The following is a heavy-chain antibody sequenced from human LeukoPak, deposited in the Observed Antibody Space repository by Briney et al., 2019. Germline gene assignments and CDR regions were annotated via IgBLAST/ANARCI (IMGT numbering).Heavy chain of an antibody. Sequence: GGSLRLSCAASGFTFSGYAMTWVRQPPGKGLQWVADISGSGGSTYYADSVKGRFSISRDNSKNTLYLQLDSLRAEDTAVYYCASRSINWYRGNNWFDPWGQGTLVTVSS. CDR1: GFTFSGYA. CDR2: ISGSGGST. D-gene: IGHD6-13*01. J-gene: IGHJ5*02. CDR3: ASRSINWYRGNNWFDP. V-gene: IGHV3-23*01.